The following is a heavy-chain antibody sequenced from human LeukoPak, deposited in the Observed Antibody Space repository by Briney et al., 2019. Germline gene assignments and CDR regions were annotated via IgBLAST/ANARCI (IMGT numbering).Heavy chain of an antibody. CDR1: GYTFTSYG. Sequence: ASVKVSCKASGYTFTSYGISWVRQAPGQGLEWMGWISAYNGNTNYAQRLQGRVTMTTDTSTSTAYMELRSLRSEDTAVYYCARVVSERSIGRFLGDYGDLVGFDPWGQGTLVTVSS. J-gene: IGHJ5*02. CDR3: ARVVSERSIGRFLGDYGDLVGFDP. D-gene: IGHD4-17*01. V-gene: IGHV1-18*01. CDR2: ISAYNGNT.